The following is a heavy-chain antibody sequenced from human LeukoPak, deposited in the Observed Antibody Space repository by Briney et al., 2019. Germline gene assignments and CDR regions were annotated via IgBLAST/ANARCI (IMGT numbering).Heavy chain of an antibody. CDR2: IKQDGSEK. Sequence: GGSLRLSCAASGFTFSSYWMSWVRQAPGKGLEWVANIKQDGSEKYYVDSVKGRFTISRDNAKNSLYLQMNSLRAEDTAVYYCAREGESGYVWGSYRNFDYWGREPWSPSPQ. J-gene: IGHJ4*02. CDR1: GFTFSSYW. V-gene: IGHV3-7*01. D-gene: IGHD3-16*02. CDR3: AREGESGYVWGSYRNFDY.